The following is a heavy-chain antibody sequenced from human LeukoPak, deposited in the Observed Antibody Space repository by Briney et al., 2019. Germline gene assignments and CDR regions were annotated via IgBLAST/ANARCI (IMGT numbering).Heavy chain of an antibody. Sequence: MPSETLSLTCTVSGGSISSYYWSWIRQPPGKGLEWIGYIYYSGSTNYNPSLKSRVTISVDTSKNQFSLKLSSVTAADTAVYYCARSTTYYYDSSGYYSPDNWGQGTLVTVSS. J-gene: IGHJ4*02. CDR3: ARSTTYYYDSSGYYSPDN. V-gene: IGHV4-59*01. CDR2: IYYSGST. CDR1: GGSISSYY. D-gene: IGHD3-22*01.